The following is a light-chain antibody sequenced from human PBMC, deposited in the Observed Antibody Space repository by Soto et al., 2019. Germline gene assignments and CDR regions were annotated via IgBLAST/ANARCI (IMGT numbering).Light chain of an antibody. V-gene: IGKV1-39*01. J-gene: IGKJ2*01. CDR3: QQCNDFPYT. CDR2: DAS. CDR1: QRIYRF. Sequence: TQMTQSPSSLSASVGDRVTITCRASQRIYRFVNWYQQRPGKAPSLLIYDASTLQPGVPTRFSGTGSGTDFTLTIGNLQPEDFATYYCQQCNDFPYTFGQGTSLEIK.